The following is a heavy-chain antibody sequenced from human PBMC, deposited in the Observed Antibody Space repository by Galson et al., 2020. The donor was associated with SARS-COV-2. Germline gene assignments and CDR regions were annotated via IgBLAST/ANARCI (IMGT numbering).Heavy chain of an antibody. CDR1: GFTFSTYA. Sequence: GESLKISCAASGFTFSTYAMSWVRQAPGKGLEWVSGISGTYSSIDYADSVKGRFTMSRDNSNNTLYPQMNSLRAEDTAIYYCGYSSDYGDSWDSWGQGTLVTVCS. V-gene: IGHV3-23*01. CDR2: ISGTYSSI. CDR3: GYSSDYGDSWDS. J-gene: IGHJ4*02. D-gene: IGHD4-17*01.